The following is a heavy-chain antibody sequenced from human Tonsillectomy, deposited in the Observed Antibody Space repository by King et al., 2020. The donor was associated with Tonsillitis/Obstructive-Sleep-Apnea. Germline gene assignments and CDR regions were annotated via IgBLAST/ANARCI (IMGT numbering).Heavy chain of an antibody. CDR2: IYHSGST. CDR1: GGSISSSNW. Sequence: QLQESGPGLVKPSGTLSLTCAVSGGSISSSNWWSWVRQPPGKGPEWIGEIYHSGSTNYNPSLKSRVTISVDKSKNQFSLKLSSVTAADTAVYYCARGIVLRYFDWSGWFDPWGQGTLVTVSS. CDR3: ARGIVLRYFDWSGWFDP. J-gene: IGHJ5*02. V-gene: IGHV4-4*02. D-gene: IGHD3-9*01.